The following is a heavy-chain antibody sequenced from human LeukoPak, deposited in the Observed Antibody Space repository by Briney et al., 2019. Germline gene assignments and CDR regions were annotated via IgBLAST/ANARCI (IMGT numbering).Heavy chain of an antibody. V-gene: IGHV4-34*01. CDR3: ARVPGYSRSRGAFDI. J-gene: IGHJ3*02. CDR1: GGSFSGYY. D-gene: IGHD6-13*01. CDR2: INHSGST. Sequence: SETLSLTCAVYGGSFSGYYWSWIRQPPGKGLEWIGEINHSGSTNYNPSLESRVTISVDTSKNQFSLKLSSVTAADTAVYYCARVPGYSRSRGAFDIWGQGTMVTVSS.